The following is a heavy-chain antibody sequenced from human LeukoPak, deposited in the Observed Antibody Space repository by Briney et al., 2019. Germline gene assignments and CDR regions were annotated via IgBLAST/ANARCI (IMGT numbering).Heavy chain of an antibody. J-gene: IGHJ3*02. CDR2: ISHIGST. CDR1: GASISGHY. CDR3: ARDRISINALDM. Sequence: SETLSLTCTVSGASISGHYLTWLRQPPGKGLEWIGYISHIGSTNYNPSLKSRVTISVDTSKNQFSLKLTSVTAADTAVYYCARDRISINALDMWGQGTMVTVST. D-gene: IGHD1-14*01. V-gene: IGHV4-59*11.